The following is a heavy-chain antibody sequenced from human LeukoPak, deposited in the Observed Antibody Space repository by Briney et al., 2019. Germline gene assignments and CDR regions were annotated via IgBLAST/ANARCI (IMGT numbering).Heavy chain of an antibody. J-gene: IGHJ4*02. CDR2: IVSNGGNT. Sequence: GGSLRLSCAASGFTFSSHAMHWIRQAPGKGLEYVSAIVSNGGNTYYAESVRGRFTISRDNSKNTVYLQMGSLRPEDTGVYYCARGGYYAATDVWGQGALVTVSS. CDR3: ARGGYYAATDV. D-gene: IGHD3-3*01. CDR1: GFTFSSHA. V-gene: IGHV3-64*02.